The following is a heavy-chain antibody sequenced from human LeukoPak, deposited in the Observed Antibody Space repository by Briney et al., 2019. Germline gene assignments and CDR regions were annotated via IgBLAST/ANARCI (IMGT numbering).Heavy chain of an antibody. V-gene: IGHV1-18*01. CDR2: ISAYNGNT. D-gene: IGHD3-3*01. CDR1: GYTFTSYG. CDR3: ARGYYDFWSGYYKRPAFDI. J-gene: IGHJ3*02. Sequence: ASVKVSCKASGYTFTSYGISWVRQAPGQGLEWMGWISAYNGNTNYAQKLQGRVTMTRNTSISTAYMELSSLRSEDTAVYYCARGYYDFWSGYYKRPAFDIWGQGTMVTVSS.